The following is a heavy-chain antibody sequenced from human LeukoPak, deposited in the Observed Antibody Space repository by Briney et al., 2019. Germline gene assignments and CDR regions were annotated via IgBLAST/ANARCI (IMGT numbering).Heavy chain of an antibody. V-gene: IGHV1-2*02. J-gene: IGHJ4*02. CDR3: ARDTGNYYGSGSYFDY. D-gene: IGHD3-10*01. CDR1: GYTFTGYY. CDR2: ISPNTGGT. Sequence: ASVKVSCKASGYTFTGYYIHWVRQAPGQGLEWMGWISPNTGGTKYAQKFQGRVTMTRDTSISTAYMELSRLGSDDTAVYYCARDTGNYYGSGSYFDYWGQGSLVTVSS.